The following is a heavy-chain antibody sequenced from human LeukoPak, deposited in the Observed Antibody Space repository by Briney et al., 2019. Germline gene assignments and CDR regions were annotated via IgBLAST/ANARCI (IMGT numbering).Heavy chain of an antibody. CDR1: GYSISSGYY. J-gene: IGHJ4*02. CDR2: IYHTGSS. V-gene: IGHV4-38-2*02. D-gene: IGHD3-22*01. CDR3: AGLYYYDSSGYYYAPFDY. Sequence: SETLSLTCTVSGYSISSGYYWGWIRQPPGKGLEWIGSIYHTGSSNYNPSLKSRVTISVDTSKNQFSLKLSSVTAADTAVYYCAGLYYYDSSGYYYAPFDYWGQGTLVIVSS.